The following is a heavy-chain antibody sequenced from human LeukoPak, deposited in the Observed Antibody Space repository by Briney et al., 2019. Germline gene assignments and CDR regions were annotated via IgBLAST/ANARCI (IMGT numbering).Heavy chain of an antibody. V-gene: IGHV1-46*01. Sequence: ASVKVSCKASGYTFTSYYMHWVRQAPGQGLEWMGIINPSGGSTNYAQKLQGRVTMTTDTSTSTAYMELRSLRSDDTAVYYCARARYCSGGSCRDAFDIWGQGTMVTVSS. CDR3: ARARYCSGGSCRDAFDI. D-gene: IGHD2-15*01. J-gene: IGHJ3*02. CDR2: INPSGGST. CDR1: GYTFTSYY.